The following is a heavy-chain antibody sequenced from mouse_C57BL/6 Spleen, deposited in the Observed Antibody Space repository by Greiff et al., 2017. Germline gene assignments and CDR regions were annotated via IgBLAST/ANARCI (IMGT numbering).Heavy chain of an antibody. CDR2: ISDGGSYT. CDR1: GFTFSSYA. Sequence: EVQLVESGGGLVKPGGSLKLSCAASGFTFSSYAMSWVRQTPEKRLEWVATISDGGSYTCYPDNVKGRFTISRDNAKNNPYLQMSQLTSEDTAMYDCAGDRRRRYPFDDRGQGTTLTVSS. D-gene: IGHD1-1*01. CDR3: AGDRRRRYPFDD. J-gene: IGHJ2*01. V-gene: IGHV5-4*01.